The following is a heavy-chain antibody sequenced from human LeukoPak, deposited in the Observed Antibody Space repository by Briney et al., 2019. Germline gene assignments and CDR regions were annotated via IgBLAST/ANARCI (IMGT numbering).Heavy chain of an antibody. CDR1: GFTFSSYG. CDR3: ARFLDAFDI. J-gene: IGHJ3*02. V-gene: IGHV3-30*03. Sequence: PGGSLRLSCAASGFTFSSYGMHWVRQAPGKGLEWVAVISYDGSNKYYADSVKGRFTISRDNSKNTLYPQMNSLRAEDTAVYYCARFLDAFDIWGQGTMVTVSS. CDR2: ISYDGSNK.